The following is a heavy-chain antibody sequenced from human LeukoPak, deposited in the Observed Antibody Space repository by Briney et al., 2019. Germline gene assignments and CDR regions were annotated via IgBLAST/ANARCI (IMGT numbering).Heavy chain of an antibody. V-gene: IGHV3-21*01. CDR1: GFTFSSYN. CDR3: ATVRGSNTRDFDY. CDR2: ISSSSGDI. Sequence: GGSLRLSCAASGFTFSSYNMNWDRQAPGKWLEWVSSISSSSGDIYYAESVKGRFTISRDNAKNSLYLQMNSLRAEDTAVYHCATVRGSNTRDFDYWGQGTLVTVSS. J-gene: IGHJ4*02. D-gene: IGHD3-10*01.